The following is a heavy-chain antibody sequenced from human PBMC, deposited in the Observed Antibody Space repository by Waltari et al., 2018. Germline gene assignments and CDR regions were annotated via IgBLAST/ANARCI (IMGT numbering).Heavy chain of an antibody. J-gene: IGHJ5*02. V-gene: IGHV3-30*07. Sequence: QVQLVESGGGVVQPGRSLRLSCAASGFTFSSYAMHWVRQAPGKGLEWVAVISYDGSNKYYADSVKGRFTSSRDNAKNSLYLQMNSLRAEDTAVYYCARGGWFDPWGQGTLVTVSS. CDR3: ARGGWFDP. CDR2: ISYDGSNK. CDR1: GFTFSSYA. D-gene: IGHD1-26*01.